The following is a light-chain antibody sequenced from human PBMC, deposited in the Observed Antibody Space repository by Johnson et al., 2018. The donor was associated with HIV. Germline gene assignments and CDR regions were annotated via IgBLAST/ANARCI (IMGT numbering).Light chain of an antibody. J-gene: IGLJ1*01. CDR1: SSNIGSNF. Sequence: QSVLTQPPSVSAAPGQKVTISCSGSSSNIGSNFVSWYQQVPGTAPKLLIYDNNKRPSGIPDRFSGSKSGTSATLGITGLQTGDEADYYCGTWDSSLSAFYAFGTGTKVTVL. CDR3: GTWDSSLSAFYA. V-gene: IGLV1-51*01. CDR2: DNN.